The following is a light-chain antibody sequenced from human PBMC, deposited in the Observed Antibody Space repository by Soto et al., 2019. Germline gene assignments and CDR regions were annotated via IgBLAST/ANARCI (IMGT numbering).Light chain of an antibody. CDR3: QQRSNWPLT. CDR1: QSVSSY. CDR2: DAS. J-gene: IGKJ4*01. V-gene: IGKV3-11*01. Sequence: EIVLTQSPATLSLSPGERATLSCRASQSVSSYLAWYQQKPVQAPRLLIYDASHRATGIPARFSGSGSGTDFTLTISSLAPEDFAVYYCQQRSNWPLTFGGGTKVEIK.